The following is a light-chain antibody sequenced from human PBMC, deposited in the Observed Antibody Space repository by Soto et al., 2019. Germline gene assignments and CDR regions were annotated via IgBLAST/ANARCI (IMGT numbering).Light chain of an antibody. Sequence: EVVLTQSPGTLSLSPGERATLSCRASQSVGSYLAWYQQKPGQAPRLLIFGASSRGTGIPDRFSGSESGTDFTLTISRLEPADFAMYYCQQYAKSVITFGQGTRLDIK. J-gene: IGKJ5*01. V-gene: IGKV3-20*01. CDR1: QSVGSY. CDR2: GAS. CDR3: QQYAKSVIT.